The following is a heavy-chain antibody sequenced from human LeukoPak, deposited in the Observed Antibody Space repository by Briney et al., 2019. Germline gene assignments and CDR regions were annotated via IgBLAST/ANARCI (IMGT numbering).Heavy chain of an antibody. D-gene: IGHD2/OR15-2a*01. J-gene: IGHJ4*02. Sequence: GVANIKQEGNEKYYADSVKGRFTISRDNVKNSLYLQMNSLRAEDTDAYYCVRAFSHGINGLDYSGQGTL. CDR2: IKQEGNEK. V-gene: IGHV3-7*03. CDR3: VRAFSHGINGLDY.